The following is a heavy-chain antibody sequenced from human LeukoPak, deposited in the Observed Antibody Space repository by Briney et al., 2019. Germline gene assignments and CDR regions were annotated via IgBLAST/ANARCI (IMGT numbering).Heavy chain of an antibody. V-gene: IGHV1-2*02. CDR2: INPKSGVT. Sequence: GASVKVSCKASGYTFSGHYIHWVRQAPGQGLEWMGWINPKSGVTNSAPKFQDRVTMTRGTSISTAFMEVSRLRSDDTAVYYCARDYWTGYYFDIWGQGTMVTVSS. CDR3: ARDYWTGYYFDI. D-gene: IGHD3/OR15-3a*01. CDR1: GYTFSGHY. J-gene: IGHJ3*02.